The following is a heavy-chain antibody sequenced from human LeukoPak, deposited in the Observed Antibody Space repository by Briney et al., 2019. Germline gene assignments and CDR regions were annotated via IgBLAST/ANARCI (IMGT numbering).Heavy chain of an antibody. D-gene: IGHD3-10*01. Sequence: GRSLRLSCAASGFTFSSYAMHWVRQAPGKGLEWVAVISYDGSNKYYADSVKGRFTISRDNSKNTLYLQMNSLRAEDTAVYYCAKETYYGSGSRNYFDYWGQGTLVTVSS. V-gene: IGHV3-30*04. CDR3: AKETYYGSGSRNYFDY. J-gene: IGHJ4*02. CDR1: GFTFSSYA. CDR2: ISYDGSNK.